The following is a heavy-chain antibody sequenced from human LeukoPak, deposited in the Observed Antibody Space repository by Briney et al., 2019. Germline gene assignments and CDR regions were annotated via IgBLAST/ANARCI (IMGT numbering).Heavy chain of an antibody. CDR3: ARVIGSSWFDY. CDR2: ISSSGRTM. Sequence: GGSLRLSCAASGFIFSSYEMSWVRQAPGKGLEWVSYISSSGRTMYYADSVKGRFTVSRDNAKNSLYLQMNSLRAEDTAVYYCARVIGSSWFDYWGQGTLVTVSS. V-gene: IGHV3-48*03. CDR1: GFIFSSYE. J-gene: IGHJ4*02. D-gene: IGHD6-13*01.